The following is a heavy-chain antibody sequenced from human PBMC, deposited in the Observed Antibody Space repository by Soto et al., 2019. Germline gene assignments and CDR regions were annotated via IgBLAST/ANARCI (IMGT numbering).Heavy chain of an antibody. J-gene: IGHJ4*02. Sequence: VKVSCKASGYTFTGYYMHWVRQAPGQGLGWMGWINPNSGGTNYAQKFQGRVTMTRDTSISTAYMELSRLRSDDTAVYYCARSVASPSVIIAAAGTGYWGQGSVVTVSS. CDR2: INPNSGGT. CDR1: GYTFTGYY. V-gene: IGHV1-2*02. D-gene: IGHD6-13*01. CDR3: ARSVASPSVIIAAAGTGY.